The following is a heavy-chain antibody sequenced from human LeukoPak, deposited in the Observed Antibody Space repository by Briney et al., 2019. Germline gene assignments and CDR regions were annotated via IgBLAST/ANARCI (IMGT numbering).Heavy chain of an antibody. D-gene: IGHD3-10*01. V-gene: IGHV4-61*02. CDR3: ARCRITMVRGVPSYYYYYMDV. Sequence: SETLSLTCTVSGGSISSGSYYWSWIRQPAGKGLEWIGRIYTSGSTNYNPSLKSRVTISVDTSKNQFSLKLSSVTAADTAVYYCARCRITMVRGVPSYYYYYMDVWGKGTTVTISS. J-gene: IGHJ6*03. CDR2: IYTSGST. CDR1: GGSISSGSYY.